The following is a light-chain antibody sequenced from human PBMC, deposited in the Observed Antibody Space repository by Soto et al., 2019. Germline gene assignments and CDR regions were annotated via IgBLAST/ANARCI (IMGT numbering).Light chain of an antibody. J-gene: IGKJ3*01. V-gene: IGKV3-11*01. CDR3: QQRSNWL. Sequence: EIVLTQSPAALSVSPGERATLSCWASQSVGSTLDWYQQRPGQAPRLLIYGASSRATGIPARFSGSGSGTAFTLTISNLEPEDFAVYYCQQRSNWLFGPGTRVDIK. CDR1: QSVGST. CDR2: GAS.